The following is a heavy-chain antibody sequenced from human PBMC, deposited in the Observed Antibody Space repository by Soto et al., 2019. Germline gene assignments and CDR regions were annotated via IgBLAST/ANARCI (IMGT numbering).Heavy chain of an antibody. Sequence: GGSLRLSCAAFGFIFSSYSMHWVRQAPGKGLEWVAVIWYDGSNKYYADSVRGRLTISRDTSQNTLYLQMSSLRAEDTAVYYCARDSGIGGSFDYWGQGTLVTVSS. V-gene: IGHV3-33*01. CDR1: GFIFSSYS. CDR2: IWYDGSNK. J-gene: IGHJ4*02. D-gene: IGHD1-26*01. CDR3: ARDSGIGGSFDY.